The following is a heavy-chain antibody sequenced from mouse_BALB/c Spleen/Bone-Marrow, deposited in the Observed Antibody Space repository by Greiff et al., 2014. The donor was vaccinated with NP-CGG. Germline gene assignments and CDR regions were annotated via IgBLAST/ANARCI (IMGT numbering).Heavy chain of an antibody. CDR1: GYTFTSYW. V-gene: IGHV1S81*02. Sequence: QVQLQQSGAELVKPGASVKLSCEASGYTFTSYWMHWVKQRPGQGLEWIGEINPSNGRTNYDEKFKSKATLTVDKSSSTAYMQLSSLTSEDSAVYYCARCYYGNYFDYWGQGTTLTVSS. D-gene: IGHD2-1*01. CDR3: ARCYYGNYFDY. CDR2: INPSNGRT. J-gene: IGHJ2*01.